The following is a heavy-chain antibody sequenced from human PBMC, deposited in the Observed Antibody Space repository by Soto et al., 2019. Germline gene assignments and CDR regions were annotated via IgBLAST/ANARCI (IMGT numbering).Heavy chain of an antibody. Sequence: SETLSLTCAVYGGSFSGYYWSWIRQPPGKGLEWIGEINHSGSTNYNPSLKSRVTISVDTSKNQFSLKLSSVTAADTAVYYCARGPITIFGVVIMRYGMDVWGQGTTVTVSS. CDR3: ARGPITIFGVVIMRYGMDV. J-gene: IGHJ6*02. V-gene: IGHV4-34*01. D-gene: IGHD3-3*01. CDR2: INHSGST. CDR1: GGSFSGYY.